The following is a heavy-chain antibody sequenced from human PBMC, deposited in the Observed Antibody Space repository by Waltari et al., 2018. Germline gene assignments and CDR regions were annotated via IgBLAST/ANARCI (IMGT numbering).Heavy chain of an antibody. V-gene: IGHV1-69-2*01. CDR1: GFEFGAIY. Sequence: VRLVQSGAEMRKPGTTLKISCQVSGFEFGAIYVHRVRQAPEKGLEWVGLVDPGEGRTVYAETFQGRVTIAADTSTNIVHMEVRGLRLEDAAVYYCTVSEVGKYFEKWGQGTLVTVSS. CDR2: VDPGEGRT. D-gene: IGHD3-10*01. J-gene: IGHJ4*02. CDR3: TVSEVGKYFEK.